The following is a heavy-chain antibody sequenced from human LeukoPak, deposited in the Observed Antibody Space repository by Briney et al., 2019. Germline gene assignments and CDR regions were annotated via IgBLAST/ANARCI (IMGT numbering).Heavy chain of an antibody. J-gene: IGHJ4*02. V-gene: IGHV1-69*13. CDR2: IIPIFGTA. D-gene: IGHD1-26*01. CDR1: GGTFSSYA. CDR3: ASPEERSYSGSYYVY. Sequence: SVKVSCKASGGTFSSYAISWVRQAPGQGLEWMGGIIPIFGTANYAQKFQGRVTITADESTSTAYMGLSSLRSEDTAVYYCASPEERSYSGSYYVYWGQGTLVTVSS.